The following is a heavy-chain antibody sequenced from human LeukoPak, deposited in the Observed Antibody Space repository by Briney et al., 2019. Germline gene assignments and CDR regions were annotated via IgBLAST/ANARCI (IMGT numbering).Heavy chain of an antibody. D-gene: IGHD3-22*01. Sequence: NASETLSLTCTVSGGSISSSSYYWGWIRQPPGKGLEWIGEINHSGSTNYNPSLKSRVTISVDTSKNQFSLKLSSVTAADTAVYYCARSDYYDSSGYYDAFDIWGQGTMVTVSS. CDR1: GGSISSSSYY. CDR3: ARSDYYDSSGYYDAFDI. CDR2: INHSGST. V-gene: IGHV4-39*07. J-gene: IGHJ3*02.